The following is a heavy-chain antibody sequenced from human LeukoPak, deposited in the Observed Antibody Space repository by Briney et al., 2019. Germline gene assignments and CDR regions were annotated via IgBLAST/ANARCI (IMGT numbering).Heavy chain of an antibody. Sequence: GGSLRLSCAASGFTFSSYAMSWVRQAPGKGLEWVSAISGSGGSTYYADSVKGRFTISRDNSKNTLYLQMNSLRAEDTAVYYCARGTDYGDYVFAFDIWGQGTMVTVSS. D-gene: IGHD4-17*01. CDR2: ISGSGGST. J-gene: IGHJ3*02. V-gene: IGHV3-23*01. CDR3: ARGTDYGDYVFAFDI. CDR1: GFTFSSYA.